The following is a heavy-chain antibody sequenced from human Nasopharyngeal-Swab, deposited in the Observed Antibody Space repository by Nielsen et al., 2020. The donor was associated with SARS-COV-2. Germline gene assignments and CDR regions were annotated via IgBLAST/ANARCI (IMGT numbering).Heavy chain of an antibody. D-gene: IGHD1-26*01. Sequence: GESLKISCAASGFTFSDYYMSWIRQAPGKGLEWVSYISSSGSTIYYADSVKGRFTISRDNAKNSLYLQMNSLRAEDTAVYYCARDQSESYNFDYWGQGTLVTVSS. CDR1: GFTFSDYY. V-gene: IGHV3-11*01. J-gene: IGHJ4*02. CDR2: ISSSGSTI. CDR3: ARDQSESYNFDY.